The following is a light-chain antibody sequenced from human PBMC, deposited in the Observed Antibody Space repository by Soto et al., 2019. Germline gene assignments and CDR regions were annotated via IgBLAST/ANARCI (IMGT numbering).Light chain of an antibody. CDR2: GAS. CDR3: QQYSDCPRT. CDR1: QSVSSY. J-gene: IGKJ1*01. V-gene: IGKV3-11*01. Sequence: EIVLKQSPSTLSMSKGERATLSCRAGQSVSSYLAWYQQKPGQAPRLLIYGASSRATGIPDRFSGSGSGTDFTLSISSLQSEDFAVYYCQQYSDCPRTFGQGTIVDI.